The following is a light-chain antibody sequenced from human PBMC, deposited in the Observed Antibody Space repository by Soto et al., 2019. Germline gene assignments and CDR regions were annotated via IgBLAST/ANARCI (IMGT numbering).Light chain of an antibody. CDR1: QSVSSY. CDR2: DAS. J-gene: IGKJ5*01. CDR3: QQRSNGPLT. V-gene: IGKV3-11*01. Sequence: EIVLTQSPATLSLSPGERVTLSCRARQSVSSYFAWYQQKPGQAPRLLIYDASNRAPGIPARFSGSGSGTDFTLTISSLEPEDFAVYYCQQRSNGPLTFGQGTRLEIK.